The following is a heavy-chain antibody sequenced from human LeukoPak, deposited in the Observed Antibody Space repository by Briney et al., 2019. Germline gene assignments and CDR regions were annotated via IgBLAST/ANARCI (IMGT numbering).Heavy chain of an antibody. J-gene: IGHJ4*02. Sequence: PGGSLRLSCAASGFTFSSYGMHWVRQAPGKGLEWVAFIRYDGSSKYYADSVKGRFTISRDNSKNTLYLQMNSLRAEDTAVYYCAKDRNDFGVVITPSGYWGQGTLVTVSS. CDR2: IRYDGSSK. V-gene: IGHV3-30*02. CDR3: AKDRNDFGVVITPSGY. CDR1: GFTFSSYG. D-gene: IGHD3-3*01.